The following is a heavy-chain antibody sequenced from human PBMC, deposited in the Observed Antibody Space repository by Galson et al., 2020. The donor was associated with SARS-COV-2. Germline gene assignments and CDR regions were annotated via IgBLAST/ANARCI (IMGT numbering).Heavy chain of an antibody. CDR1: GGSISSGDCY. Sequence: ETSETLSLTCTVSGGSISSGDCYWSWIRQPPGKGLEWIGYIYYSGSTYYNPSLKSRVTISVDTSKNQFSLKPSSVTAADTAVYYCARVSGRITIFGVVIIDAFDIWGLGTMVTVSS. D-gene: IGHD3-3*01. CDR3: ARVSGRITIFGVVIIDAFDI. CDR2: IYYSGST. V-gene: IGHV4-30-4*01. J-gene: IGHJ3*02.